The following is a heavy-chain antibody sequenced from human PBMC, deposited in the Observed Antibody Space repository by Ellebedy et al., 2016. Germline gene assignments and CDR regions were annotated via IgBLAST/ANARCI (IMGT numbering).Heavy chain of an antibody. CDR3: APRAIAAPK. D-gene: IGHD6-6*01. Sequence: GESLKISXTASGLNLGNYFMTWVRQAPGKGLEWVSTINGGGYITYFADSVKGRFTISRDSSRNTLYLQMNSLRAEDTAVYYCAPRAIAAPKWGQGTLVTVSS. J-gene: IGHJ4*02. CDR1: GLNLGNYF. CDR2: INGGGYIT. V-gene: IGHV3-23*01.